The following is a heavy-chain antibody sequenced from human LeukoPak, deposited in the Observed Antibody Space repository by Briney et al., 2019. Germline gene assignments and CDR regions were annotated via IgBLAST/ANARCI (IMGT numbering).Heavy chain of an antibody. V-gene: IGHV3-23*01. CDR1: GFTFSDSA. CDR3: AKDIQLST. D-gene: IGHD3-16*02. J-gene: IGHJ3*01. CDR2: NSCSGGNT. Sequence: GGSLRLSCAASGFTFSDSAMTWVRQAPGKGLECVSLNSCSGGNTYYADSVKGRFTISRDNSKNTLSLQMNSLRVEDTAIYYCAKDIQLSTWGLGTMVTVSS.